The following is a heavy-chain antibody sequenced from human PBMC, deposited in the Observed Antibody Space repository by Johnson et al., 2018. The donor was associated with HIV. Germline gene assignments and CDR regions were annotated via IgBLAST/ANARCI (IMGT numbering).Heavy chain of an antibody. CDR3: ARDPGVVEAPRSRVDAFDI. J-gene: IGHJ3*02. CDR1: GFTFSSYA. Sequence: VQLVESGGGVVQPGRSLRLSCAASGFTFSSYAMHWVRQAPGKGLEWVANIKQDGSEKYYVDSVKGRFTISRDNAKNSLYLQMNSLRAEDTAVYYCARDPGVVEAPRSRVDAFDIWGQGTMVTVSS. V-gene: IGHV3-7*05. CDR2: IKQDGSEK. D-gene: IGHD2-15*01.